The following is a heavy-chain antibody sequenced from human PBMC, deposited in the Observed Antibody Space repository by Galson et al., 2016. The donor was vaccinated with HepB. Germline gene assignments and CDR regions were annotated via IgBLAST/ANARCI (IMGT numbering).Heavy chain of an antibody. Sequence: SLRLSCATSGFTFNDYAMHWVRQAPGKGLEWVSGISWNSGRIDYADSVKGRFTVSRDNAKNSLYLQINSLRAEDTALYYCAKATSGSACGSRYFQHWGQGTLVTVSS. CDR2: ISWNSGRI. J-gene: IGHJ1*01. CDR3: AKATSGSACGSRYFQH. CDR1: GFTFNDYA. D-gene: IGHD2-21*01. V-gene: IGHV3-9*01.